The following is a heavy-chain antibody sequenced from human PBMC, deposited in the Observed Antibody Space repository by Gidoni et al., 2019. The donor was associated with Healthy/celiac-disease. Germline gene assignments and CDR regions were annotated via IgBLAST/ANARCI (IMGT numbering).Heavy chain of an antibody. CDR2: IWYDGSNK. J-gene: IGHJ4*02. CDR1: GFTFSSYG. CDR3: ARDAPLGDWLLPLDY. V-gene: IGHV3-33*01. Sequence: QVQLVESGGGVVQPGRSLRLSCAASGFTFSSYGMHWVRQAPGQGLGWVAVIWYDGSNKYYADSVKGRFTISRDNSKNTLYLQMNSLRAEDTAVYYCARDAPLGDWLLPLDYWGQGTLVTVSS. D-gene: IGHD3-9*01.